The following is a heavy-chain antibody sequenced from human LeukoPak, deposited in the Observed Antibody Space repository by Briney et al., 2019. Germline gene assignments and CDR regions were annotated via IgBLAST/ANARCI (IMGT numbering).Heavy chain of an antibody. J-gene: IGHJ6*03. CDR2: IYSGGIT. Sequence: GGSLRLSCAASGFTVSSDYMSWVRQAPGKGLEWVSVIYSGGITYYADSVKGRFTISRDKSKNTVYLQMNSLRSEDTAVYYCARSPSSGYYYYYYMDVWGKGTTVTVSS. V-gene: IGHV3-53*05. D-gene: IGHD3-22*01. CDR3: ARSPSSGYYYYYYMDV. CDR1: GFTVSSDY.